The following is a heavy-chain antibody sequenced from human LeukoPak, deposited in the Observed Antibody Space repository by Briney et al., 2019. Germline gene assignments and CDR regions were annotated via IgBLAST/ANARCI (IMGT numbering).Heavy chain of an antibody. CDR2: ISGSAYST. D-gene: IGHD2-2*01. CDR3: AKSGPYCSSTTCNYFDC. J-gene: IGHJ4*02. V-gene: IGHV3-23*01. CDR1: GFTFSSYA. Sequence: PGGSLRLSCAASGFTFSSYAMSWVRQAPGKGLEWVSTISGSAYSTYYADSVKGRFTISRDNSKNALFLQMNSLSAEDTAVYYCAKSGPYCSSTTCNYFDCWGQGTLVTVSS.